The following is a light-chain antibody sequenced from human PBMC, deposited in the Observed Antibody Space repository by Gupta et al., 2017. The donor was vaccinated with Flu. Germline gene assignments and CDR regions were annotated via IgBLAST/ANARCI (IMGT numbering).Light chain of an antibody. V-gene: IGLV2-14*04. J-gene: IGLJ3*02. Sequence: SITISCTGTSSDVGGYNYVSWYQQHPGKAPKLMIYDVSNRPSGVSNRFSGSKSGNTASLTISGLQAEDEADYYCSSYTSSSRGVFGGGTKLTVL. CDR3: SSYTSSSRGV. CDR2: DVS. CDR1: SSDVGGYNY.